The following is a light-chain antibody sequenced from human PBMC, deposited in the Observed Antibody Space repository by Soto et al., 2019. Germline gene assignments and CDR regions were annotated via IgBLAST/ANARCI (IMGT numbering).Light chain of an antibody. J-gene: IGKJ2*01. CDR3: QQYDHYST. Sequence: DIQMTQSPSTLSASVGDRVTVTCRASQSISRYLAWLQQKPGRAPKVLIYDASSLESGVPSRFSGSGSGTEFTHTISSLQPDDFATYYCQQYDHYSTFGQGTKLEI. CDR1: QSISRY. CDR2: DAS. V-gene: IGKV1-5*01.